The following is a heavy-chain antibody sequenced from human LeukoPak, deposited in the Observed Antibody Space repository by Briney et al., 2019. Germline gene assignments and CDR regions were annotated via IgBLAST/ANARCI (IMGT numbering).Heavy chain of an antibody. CDR1: GYTFTSYY. J-gene: IGHJ6*02. D-gene: IGHD3-9*01. CDR2: INPSGGST. Sequence: ASVKVSCKASGYTFTSYYMHWVRQAPGQGLEWMGIINPSGGSTSYAQKFQGRVTMTRDTSTSTVYMELSSLRSEDTAVYYCATVHYYDILTGYFPMDVWGQGTTVTVSS. CDR3: ATVHYYDILTGYFPMDV. V-gene: IGHV1-46*01.